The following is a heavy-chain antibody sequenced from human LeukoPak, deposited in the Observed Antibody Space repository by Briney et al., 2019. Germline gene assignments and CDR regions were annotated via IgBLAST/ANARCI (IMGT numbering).Heavy chain of an antibody. V-gene: IGHV3-9*01. J-gene: IGHJ4*02. D-gene: IGHD6-13*01. CDR2: ISWNSGSI. Sequence: GGSLRLSCAASGLKFDDYAMHWVRQAPGKGLEWVSGISWNSGSIGYADSVRGRFTISRDNAKKSLYLQMNSLRPEDTALYYCTKGSGSGTWYYFDYWGQGTLVTASS. CDR3: TKGSGSGTWYYFDY. CDR1: GLKFDDYA.